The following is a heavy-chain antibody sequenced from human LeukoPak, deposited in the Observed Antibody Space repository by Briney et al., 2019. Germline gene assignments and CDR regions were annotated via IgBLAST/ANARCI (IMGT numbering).Heavy chain of an antibody. CDR2: ISGSGGST. D-gene: IGHD6-6*01. Sequence: GGSLILSCAASGFTFSDHAMSWVRQAPGKGLEWVSAISGSGGSTYYADSVKGRFTISRDNSKNTLYLQVNSLRAEDTAVYYCAKGSIAAHTYYYYMDVWGKGTTVTVSS. CDR3: AKGSIAAHTYYYYMDV. V-gene: IGHV3-23*01. J-gene: IGHJ6*03. CDR1: GFTFSDHA.